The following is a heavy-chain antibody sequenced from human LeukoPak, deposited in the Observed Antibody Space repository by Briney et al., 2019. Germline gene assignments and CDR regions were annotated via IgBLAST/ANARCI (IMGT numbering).Heavy chain of an antibody. CDR2: IYSGGDT. Sequence: GGSLRLSCAASGFTVSSNYMSWVRQAPGKGLELVSIIYSGGDTYYADSVKGRLTISRDNSKNTLYLQMNSLRVEDTAVYYCAKDLCSSSSCYVDYWGQGTLVTVSS. CDR1: GFTVSSNY. V-gene: IGHV3-66*02. J-gene: IGHJ4*02. CDR3: AKDLCSSSSCYVDY. D-gene: IGHD2-2*01.